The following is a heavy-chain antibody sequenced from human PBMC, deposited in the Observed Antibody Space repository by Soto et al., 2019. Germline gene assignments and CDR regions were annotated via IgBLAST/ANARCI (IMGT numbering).Heavy chain of an antibody. CDR1: GFTFDDYA. CDR3: AKDLYSGYEHSLDY. CDR2: ISWNSGSI. J-gene: IGHJ4*02. D-gene: IGHD5-12*01. Sequence: PGGSLRLSCAASGFTFDDYAMHWVRQAPGKGLEWVSGISWNSGSIGYADSVKGRFTISRDNAKNSLYLQMNSLRAEDTALYYCAKDLYSGYEHSLDYWGQGTLVTVSS. V-gene: IGHV3-9*01.